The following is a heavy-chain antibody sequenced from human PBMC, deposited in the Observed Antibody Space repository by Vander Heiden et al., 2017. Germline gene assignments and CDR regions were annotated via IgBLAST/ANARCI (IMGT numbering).Heavy chain of an antibody. V-gene: IGHV3-23*01. Sequence: EVQLLESGGGLVQPGGSLRLSCAASGFTFSSYAMSWVRQAPGKGLEWVSAISGSGGSTYYEDSGKGRVTISRDNSKNTLYLQMNSLRAEETAVYYCAKLAGDSSSWTIDAFDIWGQGTMVTVSS. J-gene: IGHJ3*02. CDR3: AKLAGDSSSWTIDAFDI. CDR1: GFTFSSYA. CDR2: ISGSGGST. D-gene: IGHD6-13*01.